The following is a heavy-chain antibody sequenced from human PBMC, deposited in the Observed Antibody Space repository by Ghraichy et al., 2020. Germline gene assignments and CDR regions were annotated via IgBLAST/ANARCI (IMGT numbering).Heavy chain of an antibody. Sequence: GGSLRLSCAASGFTFSSYAMSWVRQAPGKGLEYVAAIIGNGGSTYYADSVKGRFTISRDNSKNTLYIQMNSMRAEDTAVYYCAKESLYGLSAYDAYDLDYWGQGTLVTVSS. CDR3: AKESLYGLSAYDAYDLDY. J-gene: IGHJ4*02. CDR2: IIGNGGST. D-gene: IGHD3-10*01. CDR1: GFTFSSYA. V-gene: IGHV3-23*01.